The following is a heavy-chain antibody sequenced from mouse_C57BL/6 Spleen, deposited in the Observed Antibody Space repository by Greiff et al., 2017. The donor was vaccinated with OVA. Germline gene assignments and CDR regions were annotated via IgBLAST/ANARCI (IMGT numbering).Heavy chain of an antibody. CDR1: GYAFSSYW. CDR2: IYPGDGDT. Sequence: QVHVKQSGAELVKPGASVKISCKASGYAFSSYWMNWVKQRPGKGLEWIGQIYPGDGDTNYNGKFKGKATLTADKSSSTAYMQLSSLTSEDSAVYFCARLGSVAEDYWGQGTTLTVSS. CDR3: ARLGSVAEDY. D-gene: IGHD1-1*01. J-gene: IGHJ2*01. V-gene: IGHV1-80*01.